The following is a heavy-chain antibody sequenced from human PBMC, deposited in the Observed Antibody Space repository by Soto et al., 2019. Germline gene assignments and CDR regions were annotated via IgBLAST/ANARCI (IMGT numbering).Heavy chain of an antibody. CDR2: ISYDGSKE. V-gene: IGHV3-30*18. D-gene: IGHD1-26*01. J-gene: IGHJ4*02. CDR3: VKGYSGSYPGGSDY. Sequence: QVQLVESGGGVVQPGRSLRLSCSAAGFSFSTYGMHWVRQAPGKGLEWVAIISYDGSKEYYADSVKGRFTISRDNSKNTLYMQLNSLRAEDTAVYYCVKGYSGSYPGGSDYWGQGTLVTVSS. CDR1: GFSFSTYG.